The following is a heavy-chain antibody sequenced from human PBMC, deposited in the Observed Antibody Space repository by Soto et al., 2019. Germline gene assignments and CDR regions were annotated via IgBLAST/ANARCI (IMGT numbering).Heavy chain of an antibody. CDR1: WFTFNTYG. CDR3: AKSPNFYCSSPNCYKYYFDH. J-gene: IGHJ4*02. Sequence: GGSLRLSCASSWFTFNTYGMHWVRQAPGKGLEWVAVISYDGSEKYYVDSVKGRFTISKDNSKNTLYLQMNSLRPEDTAVYYCAKSPNFYCSSPNCYKYYFDHWGQGTRVTVSS. D-gene: IGHD2-2*02. CDR2: ISYDGSEK. V-gene: IGHV3-30*18.